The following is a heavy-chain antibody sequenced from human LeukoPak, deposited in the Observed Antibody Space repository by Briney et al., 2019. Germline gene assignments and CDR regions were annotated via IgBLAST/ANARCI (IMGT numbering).Heavy chain of an antibody. CDR2: IYYSGST. D-gene: IGHD2-21*02. CDR1: GGSISSYY. Sequence: SETLSLTCTVSGGSISSYYWSWIRQPPGKGLEWIGYIYYSGSTNYNPSLKSRVTISVDTSKNQFSLKLSSVTAADTAVYYCARRDVVVTPGGFDIWGQGTMVTVSS. J-gene: IGHJ3*02. V-gene: IGHV4-59*08. CDR3: ARRDVVVTPGGFDI.